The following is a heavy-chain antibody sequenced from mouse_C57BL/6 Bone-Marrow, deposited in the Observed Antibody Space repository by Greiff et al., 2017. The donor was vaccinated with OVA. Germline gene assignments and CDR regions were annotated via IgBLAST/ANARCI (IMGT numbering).Heavy chain of an antibody. Sequence: EVHLVESGGGLVQPGGSLKLSCAASGFTFSDYGMAWVRQAPRKGPEWVAFISNLAYSIYYADTVTGRFTISRENAKNTLYLEMSSLRSEDTAMYYCARQGAYYDYDVGYFDYWGQGTTLTVSS. CDR3: ARQGAYYDYDVGYFDY. D-gene: IGHD2-4*01. CDR2: ISNLAYSI. V-gene: IGHV5-15*01. J-gene: IGHJ2*01. CDR1: GFTFSDYG.